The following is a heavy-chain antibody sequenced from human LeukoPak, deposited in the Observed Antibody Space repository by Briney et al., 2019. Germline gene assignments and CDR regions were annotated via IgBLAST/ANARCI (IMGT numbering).Heavy chain of an antibody. CDR3: VRHDGRGGATMGALDS. J-gene: IGHJ4*02. V-gene: IGHV4-39*01. D-gene: IGHD5-12*01. Sequence: SETLSLTCTVSAGSISSSSHHWGWIRQSPGKGLEWIGSIYYGRTTYYNPSLNSRVTISVVTSKNQFSLQLNSVTAADTAVYYCVRHDGRGGATMGALDSWGQGTLVTVSS. CDR1: AGSISSSSHH. CDR2: IYYGRTT.